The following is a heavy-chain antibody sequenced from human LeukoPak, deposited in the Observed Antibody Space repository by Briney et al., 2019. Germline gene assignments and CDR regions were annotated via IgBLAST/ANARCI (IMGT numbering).Heavy chain of an antibody. J-gene: IGHJ4*02. CDR2: ISYDGSNK. V-gene: IGHV3-30*04. Sequence: PGGSLRLSCAASGFTFSSYAMHWVRQAPGKGLEWVAVISYDGSNKYYADSVKGRFTISRGNSKNTLYLQMNSLRAGDTAVYYCARGFYEVRGVIAYWGQGTLVTVSS. D-gene: IGHD3-10*01. CDR1: GFTFSSYA. CDR3: ARGFYEVRGVIAY.